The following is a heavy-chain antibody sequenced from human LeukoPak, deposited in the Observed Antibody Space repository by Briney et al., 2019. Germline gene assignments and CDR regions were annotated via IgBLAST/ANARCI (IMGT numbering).Heavy chain of an antibody. Sequence: ASVNVSCKASGYTFTSYDINWVRQATGQGLEWMGWMNPNSGNTGYAQKFQGRVTMTRNTSVSTAYMELSSLRSEDTAVYYCARGYKPGYSSGWSIFDYWGQGTLVTVSS. CDR1: GYTFTSYD. J-gene: IGHJ4*02. CDR2: MNPNSGNT. CDR3: ARGYKPGYSSGWSIFDY. V-gene: IGHV1-8*01. D-gene: IGHD6-19*01.